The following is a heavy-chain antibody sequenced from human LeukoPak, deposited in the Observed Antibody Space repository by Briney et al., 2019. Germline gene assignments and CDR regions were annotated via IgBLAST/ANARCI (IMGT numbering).Heavy chain of an antibody. CDR3: ASRYYVGSYFEW. V-gene: IGHV4-34*01. J-gene: IGHJ4*02. D-gene: IGHD3-10*02. CDR2: INHSGTT. CDR1: GASFSGYY. Sequence: SETLSLTCAVYGASFSGYYWTWIRQPPGRGLEWIGEINHSGTTKYNPSLKSRVSISVDTSKNQFSAKLTSVTAADTAVYYCASRYYVGSYFEWWDQGSLVTVSS.